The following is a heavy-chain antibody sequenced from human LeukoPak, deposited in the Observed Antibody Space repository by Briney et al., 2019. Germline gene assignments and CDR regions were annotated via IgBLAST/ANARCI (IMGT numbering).Heavy chain of an antibody. Sequence: SETLSLTCTVSGGSINIYYWSWIRQPAGKGLEWIGRIYGSGSTNYNPSLKNRVTMSVDTSKNQFSLRLSSVTAADTAVYLCAKHYYYECRGAFDIWGQGTMVTVSS. V-gene: IGHV4-4*07. CDR2: IYGSGST. D-gene: IGHD3-22*01. J-gene: IGHJ3*02. CDR3: AKHYYYECRGAFDI. CDR1: GGSINIYY.